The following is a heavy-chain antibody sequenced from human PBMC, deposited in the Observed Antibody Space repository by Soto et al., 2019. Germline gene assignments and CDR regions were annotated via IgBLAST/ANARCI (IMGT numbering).Heavy chain of an antibody. V-gene: IGHV4-39*07. Sequence: SETLSLTCIVSNGSISSRSSYWGWIRQTPGKGLEWIGSINHSGSTNYNPSLKSRVTISVDTSKNQFSLKLSSVTAADTAVYYCARGGTIFGVVTARGYFDYWGQGTLVTVSS. CDR3: ARGGTIFGVVTARGYFDY. CDR1: NGSISSRSSY. J-gene: IGHJ4*02. D-gene: IGHD3-3*01. CDR2: INHSGST.